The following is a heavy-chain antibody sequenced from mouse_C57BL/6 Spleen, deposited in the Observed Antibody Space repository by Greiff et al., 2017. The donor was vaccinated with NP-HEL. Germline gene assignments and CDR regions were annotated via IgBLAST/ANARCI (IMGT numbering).Heavy chain of an antibody. J-gene: IGHJ3*01. V-gene: IGHV1-52*01. D-gene: IGHD2-3*01. CDR1: GYTFTSYW. CDR3: AAGNGYYLFAY. Sequence: VQLQQPGAELVRPGSSVKLSCKASGYTFTSYWMHWVKQRPIQGLEWIGNIDPSDSETHYNQKFKDKATLTVDKSSSTAYMQLSSLTSEDSAVYYGAAGNGYYLFAYWGQGTLVTVSA. CDR2: IDPSDSET.